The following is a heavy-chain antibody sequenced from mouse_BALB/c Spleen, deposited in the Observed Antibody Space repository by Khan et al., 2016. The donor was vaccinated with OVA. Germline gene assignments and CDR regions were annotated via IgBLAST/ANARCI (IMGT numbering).Heavy chain of an antibody. CDR3: ARPTCYYASNSYWHIAV. CDR2: IYPGGGNT. D-gene: IGHD1-1*01. J-gene: IGHJ1*01. CDR1: GYIFSDYV. Sequence: QVRLQQSGPELVKPGASVKMSCKASGYIFSDYVISWVKQRTGQGLEWIGEIYPGGGNTVYNEKFKDKATLTADKSSNTAYMQVSSLTSEDSAVYFCARPTCYYASNSYWHIAVWGAGTTVTVSS. V-gene: IGHV1-81*01.